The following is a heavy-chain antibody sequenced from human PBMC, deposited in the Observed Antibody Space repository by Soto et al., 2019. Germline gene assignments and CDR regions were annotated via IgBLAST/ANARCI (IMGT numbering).Heavy chain of an antibody. Sequence: EVQLLESGGGLVQPGGSLRLSCAASGFPLSTYGMSWVRQAPGKGLEWVSSITDTGGDTYYADSVKGRFTSSRDNSNNMLYLQMNSLRVQDTAVYYCSRIRGYWYGLDVWGQGTTITVSS. CDR2: ITDTGGDT. J-gene: IGHJ6*02. CDR3: SRIRGYWYGLDV. V-gene: IGHV3-23*01. CDR1: GFPLSTYG.